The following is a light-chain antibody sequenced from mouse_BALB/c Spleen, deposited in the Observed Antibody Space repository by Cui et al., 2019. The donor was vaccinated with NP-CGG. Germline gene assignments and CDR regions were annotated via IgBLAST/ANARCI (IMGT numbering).Light chain of an antibody. CDR3: ALWYSNHWV. J-gene: IGLJ1*01. Sequence: AVVTQESALTTSPGETLPLTCRSSTGAVTTSNYANWVQEKPDHLFTGLIGGANNRAPGVPARFSGSLIGDKAALTITGAQTEDEAIYFCALWYSNHWVFGGGTKLTVL. CDR1: TGAVTTSNY. V-gene: IGLV1*01. CDR2: GAN.